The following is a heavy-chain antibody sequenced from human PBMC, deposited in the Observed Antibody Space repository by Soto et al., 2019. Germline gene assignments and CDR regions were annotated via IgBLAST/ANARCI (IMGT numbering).Heavy chain of an antibody. CDR3: AKGSPYCRGGSCRIEY. Sequence: PXSSSRLSCVSSVFTFSSYGMHCVRQSPGKGLEWVAVISYDGSNKYYADSVKGRFTISRDNSKNTLYLQMNSLRAEDTAVYYCAKGSPYCRGGSCRIEYWGQGTLFIVS. CDR2: ISYDGSNK. CDR1: VFTFSSYG. D-gene: IGHD2-15*01. J-gene: IGHJ4*02. V-gene: IGHV3-30*18.